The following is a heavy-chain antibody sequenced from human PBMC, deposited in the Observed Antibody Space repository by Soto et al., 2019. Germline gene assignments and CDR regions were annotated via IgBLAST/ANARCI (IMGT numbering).Heavy chain of an antibody. V-gene: IGHV1-8*01. D-gene: IGHD3-3*01. Sequence: GASVKVSCKASGYTFTSYDINWVRQATGQGLEWMGWMNPNSGNTGYAQKFQGRVTMTRNTSISTAYMELSSLRSEDTAVYYCARGQGLERYYYYYYYMDVWGKGTTVTVSS. J-gene: IGHJ6*03. CDR2: MNPNSGNT. CDR1: GYTFTSYD. CDR3: ARGQGLERYYYYYYYMDV.